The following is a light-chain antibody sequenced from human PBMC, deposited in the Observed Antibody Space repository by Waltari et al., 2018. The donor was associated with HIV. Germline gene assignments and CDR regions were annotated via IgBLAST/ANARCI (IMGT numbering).Light chain of an antibody. CDR2: KNK. V-gene: IGLV1-40*03. CDR3: QSYDTSLSAWV. Sequence: QSVLTQPPSISGAPGQRITVSNIGAGYDVHWYQQLPGTAPKLLLYKNKNRPSGVPDRFSASKSDASASLAITVLQAADEGDYFCQSYDTSLSAWVFGGGTRLTVL. CDR1: NIGAGYD. J-gene: IGLJ2*01.